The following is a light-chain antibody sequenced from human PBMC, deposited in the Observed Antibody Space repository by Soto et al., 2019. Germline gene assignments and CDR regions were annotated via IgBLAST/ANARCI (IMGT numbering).Light chain of an antibody. CDR3: QAWDSSTKV. CDR1: KLGDKY. J-gene: IGLJ2*01. CDR2: QDS. Sequence: SYELTQPPSVSVSPGQTASITCSGDKLGDKYACWYQQKPGQSPVLVIYQDSKRPSGIPERFSGSNSWNTATLTISGTQAMDEADYYGQAWDSSTKVFGGGTKLTVL. V-gene: IGLV3-1*01.